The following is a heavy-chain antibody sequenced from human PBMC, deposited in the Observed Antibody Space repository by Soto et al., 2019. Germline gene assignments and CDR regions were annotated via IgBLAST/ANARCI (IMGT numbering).Heavy chain of an antibody. Sequence: AXEFMKISFKGAGCSFTSYWIGWVRQIPGKGLEWMGIIYPCDSDTRYSPSFQGQVTISADKSISTAYLQWSSLKASDTAMYYCARHGDYDILDYWGQGTLVTVSS. CDR1: GCSFTSYW. J-gene: IGHJ4*02. V-gene: IGHV5-51*01. CDR2: IYPCDSDT. D-gene: IGHD3-9*01. CDR3: ARHGDYDILDY.